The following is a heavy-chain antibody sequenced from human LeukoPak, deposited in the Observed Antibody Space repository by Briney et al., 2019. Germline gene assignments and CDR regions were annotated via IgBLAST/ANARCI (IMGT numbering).Heavy chain of an antibody. CDR2: INPHNGDT. CDR1: GYTFIGYY. V-gene: IGHV1-2*02. D-gene: IGHD2-15*01. CDR3: ATVRDIVVGGGPYYFDY. J-gene: IGHJ4*02. Sequence: ASVTVSCKASGYTFIGYYLHWVRQAPGQGLEWMGWINPHNGDTNYAQKFQGRVTMTRDTSITTAYMELSRLKSDDTAVYYCATVRDIVVGGGPYYFDYWGQGTLVTVS.